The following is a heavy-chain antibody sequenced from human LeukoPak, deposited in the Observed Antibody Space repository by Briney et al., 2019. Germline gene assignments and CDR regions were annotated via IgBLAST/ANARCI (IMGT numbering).Heavy chain of an antibody. D-gene: IGHD4-17*01. CDR2: IKQGGNEK. CDR3: ARGPNYGDRVDYFDY. J-gene: IGHJ4*02. Sequence: PGGSLRLSCAASGFIFRNHGMSWVRQVPGRGLEWVAHIKQGGNEKHYVDSVEGRFTLSRDDSKNSLYLQMNSLRVDDSAVYYCARGPNYGDRVDYFDYWGQGTLVTVSS. CDR1: GFIFRNHG. V-gene: IGHV3-7*01.